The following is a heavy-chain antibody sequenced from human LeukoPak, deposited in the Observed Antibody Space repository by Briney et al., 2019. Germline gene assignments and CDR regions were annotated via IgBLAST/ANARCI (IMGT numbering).Heavy chain of an antibody. V-gene: IGHV4-61*01. Sequence: SETLSLTCTVSGGSVSSGSCYWSWIRQPPGKGLEWIGYIYYSGSTNYNPSLKSRVTISVDTSKNQFSLKLSSVTAADTAVYYCARDSYDAAAGYWGQGPLVTVSS. D-gene: IGHD6-25*01. J-gene: IGHJ4*02. CDR1: GGSVSSGSCY. CDR3: ARDSYDAAAGY. CDR2: IYYSGST.